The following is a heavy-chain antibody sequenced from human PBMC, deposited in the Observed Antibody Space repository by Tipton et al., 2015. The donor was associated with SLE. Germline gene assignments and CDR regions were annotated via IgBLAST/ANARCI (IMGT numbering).Heavy chain of an antibody. D-gene: IGHD3-10*01. V-gene: IGHV1-2*06. CDR3: ARDHFGLGSYPDY. Sequence: QLVQSGAEVKRPGASVKVSCKTSGYTFTDSYIHWVRQAPGQGLEWMGRINPYSGGTRYAEKFEDRVTMTWDTSISTAYMELSRLRSDDTTVYFCARDHFGLGSYPDYWGQGTLVTVSS. J-gene: IGHJ4*02. CDR2: INPYSGGT. CDR1: GYTFTDSY.